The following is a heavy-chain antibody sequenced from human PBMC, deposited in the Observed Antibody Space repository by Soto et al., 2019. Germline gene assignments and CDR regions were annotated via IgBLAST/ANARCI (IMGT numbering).Heavy chain of an antibody. CDR3: ALRSMAVVPEY. CDR1: GDSISSYY. V-gene: IGHV4-59*01. D-gene: IGHD3-22*01. Sequence: QVQLQESGPGLVKPSETLSLTCAVSGDSISSYYCMWIRQPPGKGLESIGYLYYGRSANYNPSLTVRVTFSADTSTNQCSLTLSSMTAADTAVYYCALRSMAVVPEYWGQGTLVTVSS. J-gene: IGHJ4*02. CDR2: LYYGRSA.